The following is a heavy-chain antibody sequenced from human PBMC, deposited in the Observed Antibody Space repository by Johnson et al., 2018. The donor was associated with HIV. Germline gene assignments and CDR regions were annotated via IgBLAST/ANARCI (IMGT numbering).Heavy chain of an antibody. CDR3: AKDKPYGSGLLLGAFDI. CDR1: GFTFSSYG. J-gene: IGHJ3*02. V-gene: IGHV3-33*06. CDR2: IWYDGSNK. D-gene: IGHD3-10*01. Sequence: QVQLVESGGGVVQPGRSLRLSCTASGFTFSSYGIHWVRQAPGKGLEWVALIWYDGSNKYYADSVKGRFTISRDNSKNTLYLQMNSLRAEDTAVYYCAKDKPYGSGLLLGAFDIWGQGTMVTVSS.